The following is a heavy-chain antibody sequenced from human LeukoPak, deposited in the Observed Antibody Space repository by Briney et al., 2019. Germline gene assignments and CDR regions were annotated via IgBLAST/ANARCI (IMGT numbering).Heavy chain of an antibody. CDR1: GLTVRDDY. CDR2: IYSGGAT. Sequence: GGSLRLSCAASGLTVRDDYMIWIRQAPGKGLEWVSAIYSGGATYSAESVEGRFTVSRDNSKNTVYLQMNSLRAEDTAVSYCARGFDFWSGSSFGAFNVWGQGTMVTVSS. V-gene: IGHV3-53*01. D-gene: IGHD3-3*01. J-gene: IGHJ3*01. CDR3: ARGFDFWSGSSFGAFNV.